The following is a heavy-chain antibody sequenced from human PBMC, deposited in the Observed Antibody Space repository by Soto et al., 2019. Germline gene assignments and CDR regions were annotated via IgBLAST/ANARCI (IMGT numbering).Heavy chain of an antibody. D-gene: IGHD3-10*01. V-gene: IGHV3-53*01. CDR1: GFTVSNNY. CDR3: GTPPGGGGY. Sequence: EVQLVESGGGLIQPGGSLRLSCAVSGFTVSNNYMSWVRQAPGKGLEGVSVIYSGGYTAYGDSVKGRFTISRDNSKNTLSFQMKTLGAADPAVFYWGTPPGGGGYWGQGTLVTVSS. CDR2: IYSGGYT. J-gene: IGHJ4*02.